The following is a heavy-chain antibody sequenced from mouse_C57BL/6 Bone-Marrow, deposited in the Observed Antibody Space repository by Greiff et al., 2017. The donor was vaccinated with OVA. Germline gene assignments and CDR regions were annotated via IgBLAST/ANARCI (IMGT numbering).Heavy chain of an antibody. CDR2: IRSKSNNYAT. V-gene: IGHV10-1*01. CDR1: GFSFNTYA. J-gene: IGHJ4*01. CDR3: VRQGAGYAMDY. Sequence: DVHLVESGGGLVQPKGSLKLSCAASGFSFNTYAMNWVRQAPGTGLEWVARIRSKSNNYATYYADPVKDRFTISRDYSESKLYLQMNNLKTEDTDMYYCVRQGAGYAMDYWGQGTSVTVSS.